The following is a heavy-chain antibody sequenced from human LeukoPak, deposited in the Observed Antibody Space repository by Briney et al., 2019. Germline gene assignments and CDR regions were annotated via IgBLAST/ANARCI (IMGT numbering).Heavy chain of an antibody. CDR3: ARGGYYDILTGQLGVDY. CDR2: ISAYNGNT. J-gene: IGHJ4*02. D-gene: IGHD3-9*01. CDR1: GGTFSSYA. Sequence: ASVKVSCKASGGTFSSYAISWVRQAPGQGLEWMGWISAYNGNTNYAQKLQGRVTMTTDTSTSTAYMELRSLRSDDTAVYYCARGGYYDILTGQLGVDYWGQGTLVTVSS. V-gene: IGHV1-18*01.